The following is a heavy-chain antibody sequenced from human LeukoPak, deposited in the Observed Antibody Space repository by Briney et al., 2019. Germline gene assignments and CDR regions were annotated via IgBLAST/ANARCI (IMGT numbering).Heavy chain of an antibody. CDR3: ARGLRPPGIAVAGTMGTRPD. Sequence: SETLSLTCAVYGGSFSGYYWSWIRQPPGKGLEWIGEINHSGSTNYNPPLKSRVTISVDTSKNQFSLKLSSVTAADTAVYYCARGLRPPGIAVAGTMGTRPDWGQGTLVTVSS. D-gene: IGHD6-19*01. CDR2: INHSGST. V-gene: IGHV4-34*01. J-gene: IGHJ4*02. CDR1: GGSFSGYY.